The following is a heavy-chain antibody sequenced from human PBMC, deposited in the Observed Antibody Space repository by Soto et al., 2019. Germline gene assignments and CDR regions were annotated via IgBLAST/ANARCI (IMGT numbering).Heavy chain of an antibody. CDR2: IYYSGST. CDR1: GGFISSYY. CDR3: ARRYGWAFDI. Sequence: QVQLQESGPGLLMPSETLSLTCTVSGGFISSYYWSWIRQPPGKGLEWIVYIYYSGSTNYNPSLKSRVTISVDTSNTQSSLKLSSVTAADTAVYYCARRYGWAFDIWGQGTMVTVSS. V-gene: IGHV4-59*08. J-gene: IGHJ3*02. D-gene: IGHD3-16*01.